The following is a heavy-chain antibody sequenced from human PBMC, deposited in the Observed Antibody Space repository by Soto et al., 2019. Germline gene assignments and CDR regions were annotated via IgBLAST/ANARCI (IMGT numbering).Heavy chain of an antibody. CDR1: GFTFSSYA. Sequence: EVQLLESGGGLVQPGGSLRLSCAASGFTFSSYAMSWVRQAPGKGLEWVSAISGSGGSTYYADSVKGRFTISRDNSKNPLYLQMNSLRAEDTAVYYCANPRLHPGYCSSTSCLYFDYWGQGTLVTVSS. J-gene: IGHJ4*02. CDR2: ISGSGGST. CDR3: ANPRLHPGYCSSTSCLYFDY. D-gene: IGHD2-2*01. V-gene: IGHV3-23*01.